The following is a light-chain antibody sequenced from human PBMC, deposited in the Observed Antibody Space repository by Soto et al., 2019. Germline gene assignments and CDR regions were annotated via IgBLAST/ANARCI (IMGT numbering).Light chain of an antibody. CDR1: QSISSW. CDR3: QQYNTLPLT. CDR2: KAS. Sequence: DIQMTQSPSTLSASVGDRVTITCRASQSISSWLAWYQQKPGKAPKLLIYKASSLESGVPSRFSGSGSAAEFTLTISSLQPDDFPAYYCQQYNTLPLTFGGGTRVELQ. J-gene: IGKJ4*01. V-gene: IGKV1-5*03.